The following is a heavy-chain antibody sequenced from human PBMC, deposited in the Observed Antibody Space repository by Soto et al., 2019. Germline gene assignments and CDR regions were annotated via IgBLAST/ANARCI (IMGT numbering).Heavy chain of an antibody. J-gene: IGHJ4*02. CDR1: GLHFSFYG. V-gene: IGHV3-48*02. Sequence: GVSMILSCAAPGLHFSFYGMSWVRQATGKGLEWISYITSTSSAINYADSVRGRFTISRDNGMQSLFLHMNSLRDEDTAVYYCAKDGKGAAYTFGPYYFDSWGQGALVTVSS. CDR2: ITSTSSAI. CDR3: AKDGKGAAYTFGPYYFDS. D-gene: IGHD1-1*01.